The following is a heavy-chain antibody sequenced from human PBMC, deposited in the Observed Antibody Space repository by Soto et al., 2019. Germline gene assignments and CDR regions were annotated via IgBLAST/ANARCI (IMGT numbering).Heavy chain of an antibody. CDR2: ISGSGGST. J-gene: IGHJ6*02. CDR1: GFTFSSYA. CDR3: AKGYSSGWFAHYYGMDV. D-gene: IGHD6-19*01. Sequence: GGSLRLSCAASGFTFSSYAMSWVRQAPGKGLEWVSAISGSGGSTYYADSVKGRFTISRDNSKNTLYLQMNSLRAEDTAVYYCAKGYSSGWFAHYYGMDVWGQGTTVTVSS. V-gene: IGHV3-23*01.